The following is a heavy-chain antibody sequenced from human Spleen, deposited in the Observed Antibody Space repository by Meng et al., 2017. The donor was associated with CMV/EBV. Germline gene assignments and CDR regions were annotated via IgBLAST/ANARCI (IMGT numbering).Heavy chain of an antibody. J-gene: IGHJ6*02. Sequence: ASVKVSCKASGYTFTAHYFHWVRQAPGQSLEWVGYINPKSGATNSAQTFQGRVTMTTDRSITTAYMELSRLTSDDTAVYFCANAALLGSYSVDVWGQGTAVTVSS. V-gene: IGHV1-2*02. CDR1: GYTFTAHY. D-gene: IGHD3-16*01. CDR2: INPKSGAT. CDR3: ANAALLGSYSVDV.